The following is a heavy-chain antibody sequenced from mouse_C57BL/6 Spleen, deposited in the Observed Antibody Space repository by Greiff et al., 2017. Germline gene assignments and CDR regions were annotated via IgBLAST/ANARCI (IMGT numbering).Heavy chain of an antibody. Sequence: QVQLQQPGAELVKPGASVKLSCKAFGYTFTSYWMHWVKQRPGQGLEWIGMIHPNSGSTNYNEKFKSKATLTVDKSSSTAYMQLSSLTSEDSAVYYCARCPIYYYGSSPHYYAMDYWGQGTSVTVSS. CDR1: GYTFTSYW. V-gene: IGHV1-64*01. J-gene: IGHJ4*01. CDR3: ARCPIYYYGSSPHYYAMDY. CDR2: IHPNSGST. D-gene: IGHD1-1*01.